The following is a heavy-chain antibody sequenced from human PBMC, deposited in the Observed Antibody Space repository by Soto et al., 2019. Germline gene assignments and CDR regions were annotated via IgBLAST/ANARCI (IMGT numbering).Heavy chain of an antibody. CDR3: AGHAWLDP. CDR1: GFSVSVDS. CDR2: FYNTGFI. Sequence: EVQLVESGGGLIQPGGSLRLSCAASGFSVSVDSMIWVRQAPGKGLEWVSLFYNTGFIHYADSVKGRFTISRDNSKNTLYLQMTSLRAEDTAVYSCAGHAWLDPWGQGIRVTVSS. V-gene: IGHV3-53*01. J-gene: IGHJ5*02.